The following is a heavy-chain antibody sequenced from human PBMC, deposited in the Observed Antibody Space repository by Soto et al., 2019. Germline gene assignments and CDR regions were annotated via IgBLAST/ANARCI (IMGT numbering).Heavy chain of an antibody. D-gene: IGHD6-6*01. V-gene: IGHV4-61*08. CDR1: GGSVNSDDYY. CDR2: IYYTGST. Sequence: SETLSLTCTVSGGSVNSDDYYWSWIRQPPGRGLEWIGYIYYTGSTNYNPSLKSRVTISVDTSRNQFSLKLSSVTAADTAVYYCAREFSNSPEAFDSWGQGSLVTVSS. CDR3: AREFSNSPEAFDS. J-gene: IGHJ4*02.